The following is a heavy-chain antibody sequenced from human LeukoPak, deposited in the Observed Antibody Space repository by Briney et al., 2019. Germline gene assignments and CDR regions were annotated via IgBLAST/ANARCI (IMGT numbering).Heavy chain of an antibody. CDR2: IWYDGSNK. Sequence: GGSLRLSCAASGFTFSSYGMHWVRQAPGKGLEWVAVIWYDGSNKYYADSVKGRFTISRDNSKNTLYLQMNSLRAEDTAVYYCAKAGATLDYYYYMDVWGNGTTVTVSS. CDR1: GFTFSSYG. V-gene: IGHV3-33*06. J-gene: IGHJ6*03. D-gene: IGHD3-10*01. CDR3: AKAGATLDYYYYMDV.